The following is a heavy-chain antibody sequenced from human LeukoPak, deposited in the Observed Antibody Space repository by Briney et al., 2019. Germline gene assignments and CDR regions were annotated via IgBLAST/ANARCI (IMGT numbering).Heavy chain of an antibody. D-gene: IGHD1-26*01. CDR3: ARVFLSGSYQDAFDI. Sequence: GASVKVSCKASGYTFTSYDINWVRQATGQGLEWMGWMNPNSGNTGYAQKFQGRVTMTRDTSISTAYMELSRLRSDDTAVYYCARVFLSGSYQDAFDIWGQGTMVTVSS. CDR1: GYTFTSYD. V-gene: IGHV1-8*02. CDR2: MNPNSGNT. J-gene: IGHJ3*02.